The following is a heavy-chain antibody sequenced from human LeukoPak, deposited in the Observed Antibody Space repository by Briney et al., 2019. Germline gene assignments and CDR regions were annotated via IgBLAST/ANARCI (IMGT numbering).Heavy chain of an antibody. CDR3: ARGLDCRSTSCYLDN. Sequence: PGGSLRLSCAASGFTFTKYWMTWVRQAPGKGLEWVANIKQDGSEKFYVDSVKGRFTISRDNAKNSLDLQINSLGAEDTAVYYCARGLDCRSTSCYLDNWGQGTLVTVYS. V-gene: IGHV3-7*01. D-gene: IGHD2-2*01. CDR2: IKQDGSEK. J-gene: IGHJ4*02. CDR1: GFTFTKYW.